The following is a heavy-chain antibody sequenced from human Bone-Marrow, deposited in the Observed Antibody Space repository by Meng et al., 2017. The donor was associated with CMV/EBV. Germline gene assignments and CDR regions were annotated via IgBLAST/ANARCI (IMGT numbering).Heavy chain of an antibody. D-gene: IGHD3-22*01. CDR2: IYYSGST. J-gene: IGHJ4*02. CDR3: YSSGYFDY. Sequence: SETLALTCTVSGGSISSSSYYWGWIRQPPGKGLEWIGSIYYSGSTYYNPSLKSRVTISVDTSKNQFSLKLSSVTAADTDVYYCYSSGYFDYWGQGTLVTVSS. V-gene: IGHV4-39*07. CDR1: GGSISSSSYY.